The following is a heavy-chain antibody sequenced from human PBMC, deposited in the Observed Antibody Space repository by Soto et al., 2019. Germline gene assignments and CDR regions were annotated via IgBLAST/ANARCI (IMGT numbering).Heavy chain of an antibody. Sequence: SETLSLTCSVSGGTISGYYWTWIRQPAGKGLEWIGRIYSSGNTKYNPSLQSRVTMSLDTSNNQFSLRLTSVTAADTAVYYFGGRQQFSAWFVPWGQGTLDTVSS. D-gene: IGHD2-2*01. J-gene: IGHJ5*02. CDR1: GGTISGYY. V-gene: IGHV4-4*07. CDR3: GGRQQFSAWFVP. CDR2: IYSSGNT.